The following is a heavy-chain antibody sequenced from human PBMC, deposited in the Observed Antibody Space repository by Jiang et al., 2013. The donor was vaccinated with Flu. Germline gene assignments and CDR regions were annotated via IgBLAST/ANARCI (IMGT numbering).Heavy chain of an antibody. CDR1: GGSISSYY. D-gene: IGHD3-22*01. J-gene: IGHJ4*02. Sequence: LLKPSETLSLTCTVSGGSISSYYWSWIRQPPGRGLEWIGYIYYSGSTNYNPSLKSRVTISVDTSKNQFSLKLSSVTAADTAVYYCARVGDSSDYFPIDYWGQGTLATVSS. CDR3: ARVGDSSDYFPIDY. CDR2: IYYSGST. V-gene: IGHV4-59*01.